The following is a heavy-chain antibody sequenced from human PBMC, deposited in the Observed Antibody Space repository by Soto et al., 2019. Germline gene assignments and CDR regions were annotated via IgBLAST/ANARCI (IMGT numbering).Heavy chain of an antibody. J-gene: IGHJ4*02. CDR1: GFIFSTYW. CDR2: IKYDGSEK. CDR3: ARDWDY. Sequence: QPGGSLRLSCATSGFIFSTYWMSWVRQAPGKGLEWVAHIKYDGSEKYYMGSGKGRFTISRDNAKNSLYLQMNSLRVEDTAVYYCARDWDYWGQGTLVTVSS. V-gene: IGHV3-7*01.